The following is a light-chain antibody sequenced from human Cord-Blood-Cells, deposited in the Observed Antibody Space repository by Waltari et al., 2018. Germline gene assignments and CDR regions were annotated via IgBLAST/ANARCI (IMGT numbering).Light chain of an antibody. CDR2: DVS. CDR1: SSDVGGYNY. CDR3: SSYTSSSTYV. V-gene: IGLV2-14*01. J-gene: IGLJ1*01. Sequence: QSALTQPASVSGSPGQSITISCTGTSSDVGGYNYVSWYQQNPGKAPKLMIYDVSNRPACVSHRSSGSKCGNMSSLTISGLQAEDEADYYCSSYTSSSTYVFGTGTKVTVL.